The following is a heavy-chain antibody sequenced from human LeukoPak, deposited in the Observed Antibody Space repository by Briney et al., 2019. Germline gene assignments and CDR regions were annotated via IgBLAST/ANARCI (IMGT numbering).Heavy chain of an antibody. CDR1: GGSISSYY. CDR2: IYYSGNT. V-gene: IGHV4-59*08. CDR3: ASQYYYGSGSYSY. Sequence: PSETLSLTCTVSGGSISSYYWSWIRQPPGKGLEWIGYIYYSGNTNYNPSLKSRVTISVDTSKNQFSLKLSSVTAADTAVYYCASQYYYGSGSYSYWGQGTLVTVSS. J-gene: IGHJ4*02. D-gene: IGHD3-10*01.